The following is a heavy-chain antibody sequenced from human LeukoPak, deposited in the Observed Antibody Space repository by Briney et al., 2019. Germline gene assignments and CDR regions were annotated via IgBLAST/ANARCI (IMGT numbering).Heavy chain of an antibody. CDR1: GRTFSSYA. D-gene: IGHD5-12*01. V-gene: IGHV1-69*01. J-gene: IGHJ4*02. CDR3: ATRRGKRGYSGYDSVGFDY. CDR2: ILSIFGTA. Sequence: SVKVSCKASGRTFSSYAISWVRQAPGQGLEWMGGILSIFGTANYAQKFQGRVTITADESTSTAYMELSSLRSEDTAVYYCATRRGKRGYSGYDSVGFDYWGQGTLVTAST.